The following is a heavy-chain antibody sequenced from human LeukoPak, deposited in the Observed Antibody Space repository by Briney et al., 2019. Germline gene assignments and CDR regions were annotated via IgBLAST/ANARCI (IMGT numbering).Heavy chain of an antibody. V-gene: IGHV1-2*02. CDR1: GYTFTGYY. CDR3: ARDGSSGWREDYFDY. D-gene: IGHD6-19*01. J-gene: IGHJ4*02. Sequence: ASVKDTSKASGYTFTGYYMHGVRQAPGQGLEWMGWINPNSGGTNYAQKFQGRVTMSRDTSISTAYMELNRLRSDDTAVYYCARDGSSGWREDYFDYMGQGTLVTVSS. CDR2: INPNSGGT.